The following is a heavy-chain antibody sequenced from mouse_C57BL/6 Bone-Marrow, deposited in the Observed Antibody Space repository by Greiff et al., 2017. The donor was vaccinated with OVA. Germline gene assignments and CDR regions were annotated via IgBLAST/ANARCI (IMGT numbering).Heavy chain of an antibody. Sequence: EADGGLVQPKGSLKLSCAASGFSFNTYAMNWVRQAPGKGLEWVARIRSKSNNYATYYADSVKDRFTISRDDSESMLYLQMNNLKTEDTAMYYCVRQRGRAMDYWGQGTSVTVSS. CDR2: IRSKSNNYAT. CDR1: GFSFNTYA. D-gene: IGHD3-3*01. J-gene: IGHJ4*01. V-gene: IGHV10-1*01. CDR3: VRQRGRAMDY.